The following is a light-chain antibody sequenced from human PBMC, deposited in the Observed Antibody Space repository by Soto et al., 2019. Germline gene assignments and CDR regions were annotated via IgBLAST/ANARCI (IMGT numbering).Light chain of an antibody. V-gene: IGKV1-33*01. CDR2: DAS. CDR3: QQYDNVPLT. J-gene: IGKJ4*01. CDR1: LDISDY. Sequence: DTQMTQSPSSLSAAVGDRVTITCQASLDISDYLNWYQHKPGEAPKLLIYDASKLEAGVPSRFSGRGSGTDFTFSISSLQPEDIATYYCQQYDNVPLTFGGGTKVDIK.